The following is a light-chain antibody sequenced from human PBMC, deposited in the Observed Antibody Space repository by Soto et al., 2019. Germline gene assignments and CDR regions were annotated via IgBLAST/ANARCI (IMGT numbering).Light chain of an antibody. CDR3: QVYGSSSKT. J-gene: IGKJ1*01. V-gene: IGKV3-15*01. CDR2: GAS. Sequence: EIVMTQSPATLSVSPGERATLSCRASQSVSSNLAWYQQKPGQAPRLLIYGASTRATGIPARFGGSGSGTEFTLTISSLQSEDFAVYFCQVYGSSSKTFGQGTRVEFK. CDR1: QSVSSN.